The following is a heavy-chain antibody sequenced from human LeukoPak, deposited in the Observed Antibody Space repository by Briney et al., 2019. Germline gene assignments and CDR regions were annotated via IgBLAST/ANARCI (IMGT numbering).Heavy chain of an antibody. CDR3: ARDLVDTAMWEFDY. CDR2: INPNSGDT. CDR1: GYTFTGCI. V-gene: IGHV1-2*02. D-gene: IGHD5-18*01. Sequence: VASVKVSCKASGYTFTGCIMHWVRQAPGQGLEWMGWINPNSGDTKYTQKFQGRVTLTRDTSISTAYMELNRLRSDDTAVYYCARDLVDTAMWEFDYWGQGTLVTVSS. J-gene: IGHJ4*02.